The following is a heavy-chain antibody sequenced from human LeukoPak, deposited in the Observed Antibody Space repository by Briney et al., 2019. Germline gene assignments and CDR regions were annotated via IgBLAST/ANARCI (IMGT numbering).Heavy chain of an antibody. CDR2: IYYSGST. Sequence: TVSLTCTLSGGSIRSGGYDWGWIRQSPGKGMEWIGYIYYSGSTSYNPSLKSRVTISVDTSKSQFYLKLTSVTAADTAVYHCAICITVSRSFDSWGQGTLITVSS. D-gene: IGHD3-9*01. CDR1: GGSIRSGGYD. CDR3: AICITVSRSFDS. J-gene: IGHJ4*02. V-gene: IGHV4-31*03.